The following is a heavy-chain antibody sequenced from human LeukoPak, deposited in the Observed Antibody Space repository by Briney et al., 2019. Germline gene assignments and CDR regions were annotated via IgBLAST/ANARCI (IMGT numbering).Heavy chain of an antibody. CDR2: IIPIFGTA. J-gene: IGHJ6*03. CDR1: GGTFSSYA. CDR3: ASSIAAAGTAYYYYMDV. V-gene: IGHV1-69*06. D-gene: IGHD6-13*01. Sequence: SVKVSCKASGGTFSSYAISWVRQAPGQGLEWMGGIIPIFGTANYAQKFQGRVTITADKSTSTAYMELSSLRSEDTAVYYCASSIAAAGTAYYYYMDVWGKGTTVTVSS.